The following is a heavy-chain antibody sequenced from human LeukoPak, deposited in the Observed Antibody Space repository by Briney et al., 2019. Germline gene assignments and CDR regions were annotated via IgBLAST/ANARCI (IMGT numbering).Heavy chain of an antibody. CDR2: INWNGGST. Sequence: PGGSLRLSCAASGFTFDDYGMSWVRQAPGKGLEWVSGINWNGGSTVYADSVKGRFTISRDNAKNSLYLQMDSLRPEDTAFYYCVKDGEAVTTRTYYFDYWGQGTLVAVSS. V-gene: IGHV3-20*04. CDR1: GFTFDDYG. CDR3: VKDGEAVTTRTYYFDY. J-gene: IGHJ4*02. D-gene: IGHD1-14*01.